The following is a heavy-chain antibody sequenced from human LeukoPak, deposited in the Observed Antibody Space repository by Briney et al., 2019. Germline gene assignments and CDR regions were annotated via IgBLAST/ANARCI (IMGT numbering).Heavy chain of an antibody. CDR2: ISAYNGDT. Sequence: ASVKVSCKASGYTFTSYGISWVRQAPGQGLEWMGWISAYNGDTNYAQKLQGRVTMTTDTSTSTAYMELRSLRSDDTAVYYCARVPYYPGPNDYWGQGTLVTVSS. CDR3: ARVPYYPGPNDY. CDR1: GYTFTSYG. D-gene: IGHD3-16*01. V-gene: IGHV1-18*01. J-gene: IGHJ4*02.